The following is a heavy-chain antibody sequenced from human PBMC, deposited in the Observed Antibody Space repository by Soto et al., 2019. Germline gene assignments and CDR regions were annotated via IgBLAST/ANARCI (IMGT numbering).Heavy chain of an antibody. CDR3: ARGTTVETENY. CDR2: ISAYNGNT. J-gene: IGHJ4*02. V-gene: IGHV1-18*01. D-gene: IGHD4-17*01. Sequence: QVQLVQSGAEVKKPGAPVKVYCKPSGYTFTSYGISWVRQAPGQGLEWMGWISAYNGNTNYAQKLQGRVTMTTDTSTSTAYMELRSLRADDTAVYCSARGTTVETENYGGQGTLVTVSS. CDR1: GYTFTSYG.